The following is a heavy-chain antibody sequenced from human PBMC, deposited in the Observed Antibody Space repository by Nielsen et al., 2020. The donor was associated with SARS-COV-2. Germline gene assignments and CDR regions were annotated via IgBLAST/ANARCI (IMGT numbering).Heavy chain of an antibody. CDR1: GFTFSNYE. CDR3: AKEVWFGELLTLDY. J-gene: IGHJ4*02. CDR2: IHGSGDET. V-gene: IGHV3-23*01. Sequence: GGSLRLSCAASGFTFSNYEMHWVRQAPGKGLEWCSSIHGSGDETHYAGFAKGRFTISRDNSQNTVYLQMNSLRAEDTAIYYCAKEVWFGELLTLDYWGQGALVTVSS. D-gene: IGHD3-10*01.